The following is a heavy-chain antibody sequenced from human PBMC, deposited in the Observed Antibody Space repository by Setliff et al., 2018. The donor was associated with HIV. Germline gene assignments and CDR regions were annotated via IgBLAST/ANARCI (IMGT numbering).Heavy chain of an antibody. CDR3: ARGRNFWSDYYHYYYMDV. CDR1: GVSFSDYY. J-gene: IGHJ6*03. D-gene: IGHD3-3*01. CDR2: INHSGST. Sequence: PSETLSLTCAVYGVSFSDYYWGWIRQSPGKGLEWIGYINHSGSTNYNPSLKSRVTISADTSQNQFSLKLCSVTAADTAVYYCARGRNFWSDYYHYYYMDVWGKGTRVTVSS. V-gene: IGHV4-34*01.